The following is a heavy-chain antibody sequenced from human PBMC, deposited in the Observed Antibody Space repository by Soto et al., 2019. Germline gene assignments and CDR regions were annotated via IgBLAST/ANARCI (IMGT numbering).Heavy chain of an antibody. CDR3: ARQARADMIVVLY. CDR1: GGSISSSSYY. V-gene: IGHV4-39*01. CDR2: IYYSGST. Sequence: SETLSLTCTVSGGSISSSSYYWGWIRQPPGKGLEWIGSIYYSGSTYYNPSLKSRVTISVDTSKNQFSLKLSSVTAADTAVYYCARQARADMIVVLYWGQGTLVTVSS. J-gene: IGHJ4*02. D-gene: IGHD3-22*01.